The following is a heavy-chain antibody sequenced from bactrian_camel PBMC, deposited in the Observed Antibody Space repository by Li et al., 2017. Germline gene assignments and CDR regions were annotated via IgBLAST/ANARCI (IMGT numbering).Heavy chain of an antibody. D-gene: IGHD4*01. Sequence: HVQLVESGGGVVQAGGSLRLSCAASQYTYKDFCVGWFRQGPGKEREGVAALSSGVVTYYADFVKGRFTISRDNAKNTLYLQMNSLKPEDTAMYYCAKAPELETMDSWGQGTQVTVS. CDR3: AKAPELETMDS. CDR1: QYTYKDFC. V-gene: IGHV3S1*01. CDR2: LSSGVVT. J-gene: IGHJ6*01.